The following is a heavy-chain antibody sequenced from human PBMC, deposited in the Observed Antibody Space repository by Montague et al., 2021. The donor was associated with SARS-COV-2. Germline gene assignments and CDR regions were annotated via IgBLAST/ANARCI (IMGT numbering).Heavy chain of an antibody. CDR1: GFSLSTSGMC. Sequence: PALVKPTQTLTLTCTFSGFSLSTSGMCVSWIRQPPGKALEWLALIDWDDDKYYSTSLKTRLTISKDTSKNQVVLTMTNMDPVDTATYYCARVTTVTYPYYYNYGMDVWSQGTTVTVSS. V-gene: IGHV2-70*01. J-gene: IGHJ6*02. CDR2: IDWDDDK. CDR3: ARVTTVTYPYYYNYGMDV. D-gene: IGHD4-11*01.